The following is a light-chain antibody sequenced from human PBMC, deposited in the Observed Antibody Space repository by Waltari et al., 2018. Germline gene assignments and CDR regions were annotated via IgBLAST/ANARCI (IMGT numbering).Light chain of an antibody. Sequence: EIVLTQSPRTLSLSPGERATVSCRASQSVSRALAWYQQKPGQAPRLLIYGASTRATGIPDRFSGSGSGTDFSLTISRLEPDDFAVYYCQHYLRLPVTFGQGTTVEI. CDR3: QHYLRLPVT. CDR1: QSVSRA. J-gene: IGKJ1*01. V-gene: IGKV3-20*01. CDR2: GAS.